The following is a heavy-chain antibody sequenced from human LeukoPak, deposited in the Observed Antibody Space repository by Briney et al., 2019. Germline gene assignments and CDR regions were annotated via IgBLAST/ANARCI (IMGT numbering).Heavy chain of an antibody. CDR1: GYSFTSYR. D-gene: IGHD6-19*01. CDR3: ARLPSMAAVAGDYFDY. CDR2: IDPSDSYT. Sequence: GESLKISCKGSGYSFTSYRISWVRQMPGKGLEWMGRIDPSDSYTNYSPSFQGHVTISADKSISTAYLQWSSLKASDTAMYYCARLPSMAAVAGDYFDYWGQGTLVTVSS. J-gene: IGHJ4*02. V-gene: IGHV5-10-1*01.